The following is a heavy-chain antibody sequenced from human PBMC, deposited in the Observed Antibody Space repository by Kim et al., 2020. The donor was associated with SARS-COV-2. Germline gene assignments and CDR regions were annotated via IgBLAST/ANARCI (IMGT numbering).Heavy chain of an antibody. CDR1: GFTFSSYG. CDR3: AKGDSVRGVIVSVAEYFQH. Sequence: GGSLRLSCAASGFTFSSYGMHWVRQAPGKGLEWVAVISYDGSNKYYADSVKGRFTISRDNSKNTLYLQMNSLRAEDTAVYYCAKGDSVRGVIVSVAEYFQHWGQATLVTVSS. D-gene: IGHD3-10*01. V-gene: IGHV3-30*18. CDR2: ISYDGSNK. J-gene: IGHJ1*01.